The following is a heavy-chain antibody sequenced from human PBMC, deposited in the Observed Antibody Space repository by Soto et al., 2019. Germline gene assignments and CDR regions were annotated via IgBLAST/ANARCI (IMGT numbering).Heavy chain of an antibody. Sequence: GGSLRLSCAASGFTFSSYAMSWVRQAPGKGLEWVSAISGSGGSTYYADSVKGRFTISRDNSKNTLYLQMNSLRAEDTDVYYCAKDYLSGSRITIFGVVSLDYYYGMDVWGQGTTVTVSS. J-gene: IGHJ6*02. CDR2: ISGSGGST. V-gene: IGHV3-23*01. D-gene: IGHD3-3*01. CDR1: GFTFSSYA. CDR3: AKDYLSGSRITIFGVVSLDYYYGMDV.